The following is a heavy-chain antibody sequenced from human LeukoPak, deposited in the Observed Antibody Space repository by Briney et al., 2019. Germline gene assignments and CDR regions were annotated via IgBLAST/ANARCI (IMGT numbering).Heavy chain of an antibody. CDR2: INHSGST. CDR3: ARDMVRGNNDY. Sequence: SETLSLTCAVYGGSFSGYYWSWIRQPPGKGLEWIGEINHSGSTNYNPSLKSRVTISVATSKNQFSLKLSSVTAADTAVYYCARDMVRGNNDYWGQGTLVTVSS. CDR1: GGSFSGYY. J-gene: IGHJ4*02. V-gene: IGHV4-34*01. D-gene: IGHD3-10*01.